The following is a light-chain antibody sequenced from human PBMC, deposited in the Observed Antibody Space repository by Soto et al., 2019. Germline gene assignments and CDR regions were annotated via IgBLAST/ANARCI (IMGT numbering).Light chain of an antibody. V-gene: IGKV3-20*01. CDR2: GAS. Sequence: EIVLTQSPGTLSLSPGERATLSCRASQSVSSSYLAWYQQKPGQAPRLLIYGASSRATGIPDRFSGSGSGTDSTLTSSRLEPEDFAVYYWQHYRSSPLTFGQGTKVEIK. CDR3: QHYRSSPLT. CDR1: QSVSSSY. J-gene: IGKJ1*01.